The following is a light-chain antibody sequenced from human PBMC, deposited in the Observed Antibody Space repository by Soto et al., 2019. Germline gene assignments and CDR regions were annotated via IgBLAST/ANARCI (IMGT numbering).Light chain of an antibody. J-gene: IGLJ1*01. Sequence: QSVLTQPASVSGSPGQSITISCTGTRSDVGGYNYVSWYQQHPGKAPKLMIYEVSNRPSGVSNRFSGSKSGNTASLTISGLQAEDEADYYCSSYTSSSTLVFGTGTKVTV. CDR2: EVS. V-gene: IGLV2-14*01. CDR3: SSYTSSSTLV. CDR1: RSDVGGYNY.